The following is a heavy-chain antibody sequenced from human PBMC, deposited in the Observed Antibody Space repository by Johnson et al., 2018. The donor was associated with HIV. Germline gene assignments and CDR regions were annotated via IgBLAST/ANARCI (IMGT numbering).Heavy chain of an antibody. CDR2: IKQDGSEK. J-gene: IGHJ3*02. CDR3: TGGWYNLSAFDI. V-gene: IGHV3-7*01. CDR1: GFTFSRYW. D-gene: IGHD6-19*01. Sequence: VLLVESGGGVVQPGGSLRLSCAASGFTFSRYWMSWVRQAPGKGLEWVANIKQDGSEKYYVDSVKGRFTISRDNAKNALYLQMSSLRAEDTSMYYCTGGWYNLSAFDIWGQGTMVTVSS.